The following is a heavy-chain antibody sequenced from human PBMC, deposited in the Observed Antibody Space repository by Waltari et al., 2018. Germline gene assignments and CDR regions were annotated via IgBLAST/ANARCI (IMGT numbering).Heavy chain of an antibody. CDR1: GLSITSHSHY. CDR2: VSYSGTT. Sequence: QLQLQESGPRLVRPSETLSLICRVSGLSITSHSHYWAWIRQSPGQGLGWFGTVSYSGTTYISPSLKSRVSVSRDTSKNQVSLILGSVTAADMAVYYCATYIGASVGTAAFDVWGQGTMVTVSS. CDR3: ATYIGASVGTAAFDV. V-gene: IGHV4-39*01. J-gene: IGHJ3*01. D-gene: IGHD5-12*01.